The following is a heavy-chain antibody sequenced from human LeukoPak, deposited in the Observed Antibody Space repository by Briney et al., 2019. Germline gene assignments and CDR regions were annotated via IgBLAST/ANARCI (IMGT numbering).Heavy chain of an antibody. CDR2: IYYSGST. V-gene: IGHV4-59*01. J-gene: IGHJ4*02. CDR3: ARAPLGYTYGPFDY. D-gene: IGHD5-18*01. Sequence: SETLSLTCTVSGGSISSYYWSWIRQPPGKGLEWIGYIYYSGSTNYNPSLKSRVTMSVDTSKNQFSLKLSSVTAADTAVYYCARAPLGYTYGPFDYWGQGTLVTVSS. CDR1: GGSISSYY.